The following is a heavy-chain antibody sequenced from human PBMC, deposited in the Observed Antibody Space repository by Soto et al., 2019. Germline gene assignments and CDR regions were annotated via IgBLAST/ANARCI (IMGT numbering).Heavy chain of an antibody. D-gene: IGHD4-17*01. V-gene: IGHV5-51*01. J-gene: IGHJ1*01. CDR2: IYPGDSDT. Sequence: PVESLKISCKGSGYSFTSYWIGWVRQMPGKGLEWMGIIYPGDSDTRYSPSFQGQVTISADKSISTAYLQWSSLKASDTAMYYCASSSTEVYGPWYFQHWGQGTLVTVSS. CDR1: GYSFTSYW. CDR3: ASSSTEVYGPWYFQH.